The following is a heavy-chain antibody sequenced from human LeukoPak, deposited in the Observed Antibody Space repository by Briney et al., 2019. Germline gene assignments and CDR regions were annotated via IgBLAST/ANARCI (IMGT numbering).Heavy chain of an antibody. Sequence: PGGSLRLSCAASGFTFSSYGMHWVRQAPGKGLEWVAFIRYDGSNKYYADSVKGRFTISRDNSKNTLYLQMNSLRAEDTAAYYCAKVWDCSSTSCSFDYWGQGTLVTVSS. J-gene: IGHJ4*02. CDR2: IRYDGSNK. CDR3: AKVWDCSSTSCSFDY. D-gene: IGHD2-2*01. V-gene: IGHV3-30*02. CDR1: GFTFSSYG.